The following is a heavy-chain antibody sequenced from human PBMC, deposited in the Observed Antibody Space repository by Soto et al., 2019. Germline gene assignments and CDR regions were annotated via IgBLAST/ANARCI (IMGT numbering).Heavy chain of an antibody. J-gene: IGHJ4*02. D-gene: IGHD3-3*01. Sequence: GGSLRLSCAASGFTFSSYAMSWVRQAPGKGLEWVSAISGSGGSTYYADSVKGRSTISRDNSKNTPYLQMNSLRAEDTAVYSCAKAGVFGVVTPPPYFDYWGQGTLVTVSS. CDR1: GFTFSSYA. CDR2: ISGSGGST. V-gene: IGHV3-23*01. CDR3: AKAGVFGVVTPPPYFDY.